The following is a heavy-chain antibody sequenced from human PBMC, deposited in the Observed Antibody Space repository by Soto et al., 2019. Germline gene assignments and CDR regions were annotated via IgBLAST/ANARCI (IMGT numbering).Heavy chain of an antibody. CDR2: IKQDGSEK. CDR3: ARGYYYYGMDV. CDR1: GSTFSSYW. J-gene: IGHJ6*02. Sequence: GGSLRLSCAASGSTFSSYWMSWVRQAPGKGLEWVANIKQDGSEKYYVDSVKGRFTISRDNAKNSLYLQMNSLRAEDTAVYYRARGYYYYGMDVWGQGTTVTVSS. V-gene: IGHV3-7*01.